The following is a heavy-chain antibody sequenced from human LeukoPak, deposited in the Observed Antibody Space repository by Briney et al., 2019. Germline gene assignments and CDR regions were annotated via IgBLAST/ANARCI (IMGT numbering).Heavy chain of an antibody. D-gene: IGHD3-10*01. CDR2: IRSKTDGGTA. V-gene: IGHV3-15*01. CDR3: TTDEDYYYGSGSYEWHY. CDR1: GFTFNNAW. Sequence: GGSLRLSYAASGFTFNNAWMSWVRQAPGKGLDWVGRIRSKTDGGTADHAASVRGRFTISRDDSKNTLYLQMNSLKTEDTAVYYCTTDEDYYYGSGSYEWHYWGQGTLVTVSS. J-gene: IGHJ4*02.